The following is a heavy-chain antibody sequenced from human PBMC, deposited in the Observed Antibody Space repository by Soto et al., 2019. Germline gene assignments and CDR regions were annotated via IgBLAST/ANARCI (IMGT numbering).Heavy chain of an antibody. CDR1: GGSISSYY. CDR3: ARGLYYYDSSGYLNWFAP. V-gene: IGHV4-59*01. Sequence: SETLSLTCTVSGGSISSYYWSWIRQPPGKGLEWIGYIYYSGSTNYNPSLKSRVTISVDTSKNQFSLKLSSVTAADTAVYYCARGLYYYDSSGYLNWFAPWGQGTLVTVSS. J-gene: IGHJ5*02. CDR2: IYYSGST. D-gene: IGHD3-22*01.